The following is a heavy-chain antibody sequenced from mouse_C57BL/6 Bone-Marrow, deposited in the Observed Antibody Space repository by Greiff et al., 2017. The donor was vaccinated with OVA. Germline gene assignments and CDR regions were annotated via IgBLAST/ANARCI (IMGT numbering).Heavy chain of an antibody. J-gene: IGHJ1*03. D-gene: IGHD1-1*01. Sequence: VQLQQPGAELVMPGASVKLSCKASGYTFTSYWMHWVKQRPGHGLEWIGEIDPSDSYTNYNQKFKGKSTLTVDKSSSTAYMQLSSLTSEDAAVYYCANYYGSRGYFDVGGTGTTVTVSS. CDR2: IDPSDSYT. V-gene: IGHV1-69*01. CDR3: ANYYGSRGYFDV. CDR1: GYTFTSYW.